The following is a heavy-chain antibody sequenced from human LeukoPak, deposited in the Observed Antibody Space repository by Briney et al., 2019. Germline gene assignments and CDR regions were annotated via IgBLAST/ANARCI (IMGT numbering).Heavy chain of an antibody. CDR1: GFTFSSYA. CDR2: ISGSGGST. V-gene: IGHV3-23*01. D-gene: IGHD6-19*01. J-gene: IGHJ5*02. Sequence: PGGSLRLSCAASGFTFSSYAMSWVRQAPGKGLEWVPAISGSGGSTYYADSVKGRFTISRDNSKNTLYLQMNSLRAEDTAVYYCAKVGGAVAGRFDWFDPWGQGTLVTVSS. CDR3: AKVGGAVAGRFDWFDP.